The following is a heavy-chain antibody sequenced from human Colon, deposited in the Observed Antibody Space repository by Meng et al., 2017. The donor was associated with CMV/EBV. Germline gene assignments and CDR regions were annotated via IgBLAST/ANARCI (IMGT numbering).Heavy chain of an antibody. J-gene: IGHJ4*02. D-gene: IGHD2-21*02. CDR3: AKEFVLGTHLDH. CDR2: ISGSGGTR. V-gene: IGHV3-23*01. Sequence: GGSLRLSCTASGFTFSNYAMSWVRQAPGKGLEWVSAISGSGGTRDYADSVKGRFTMSRDNAKSSLHLQMTSLRAEDTAVYYCAKEFVLGTHLDHWGRGTLVTVSS. CDR1: GFTFSNYA.